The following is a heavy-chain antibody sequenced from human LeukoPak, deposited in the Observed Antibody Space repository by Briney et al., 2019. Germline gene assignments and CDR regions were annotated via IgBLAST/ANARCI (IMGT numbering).Heavy chain of an antibody. CDR1: GGTFSSYA. Sequence: SVKVSCKAFGGTFSSYAISWVRQAPGQGLEWMGGIIPIFGTANYAQKFQGRVTITADESTSTAYMELSSLRSEDTAVCYCASVHYYDSSGYYFDYWGQGTLVTVSS. CDR2: IIPIFGTA. CDR3: ASVHYYDSSGYYFDY. V-gene: IGHV1-69*01. J-gene: IGHJ4*02. D-gene: IGHD3-22*01.